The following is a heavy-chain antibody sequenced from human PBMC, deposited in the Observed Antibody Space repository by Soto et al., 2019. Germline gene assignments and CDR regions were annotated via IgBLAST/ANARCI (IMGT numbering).Heavy chain of an antibody. J-gene: IGHJ4*02. CDR2: IYYSGST. V-gene: IGHV4-59*01. CDR1: GGSICSYY. CDR3: ARTGYSYGYFPRFDY. D-gene: IGHD5-18*01. Sequence: SETLSLTCTVSGGSICSYYWSWIRQPPGKGLEWIGYIYYSGSTNYNPSLKSRVTISVDTSKNQFSLKLSSVTAADTAVYYCARTGYSYGYFPRFDYWGQGTLVTVSS.